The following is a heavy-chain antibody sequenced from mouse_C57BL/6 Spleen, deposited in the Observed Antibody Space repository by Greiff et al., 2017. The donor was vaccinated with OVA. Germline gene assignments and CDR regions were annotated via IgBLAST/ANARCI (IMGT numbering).Heavy chain of an antibody. V-gene: IGHV3-1*01. CDR1: GYSITSGYD. D-gene: IGHD1-1*01. CDR3: ARGYYGYFDY. CDR2: ISYSGST. Sequence: VQLKESGPGMVKPSQSLSLTCTVPGYSITSGYDWHWIRHFPGNKLEWMGYISYSGSTNYNPSLKSRISITHDTSKNHFFLKLNSVTTEDTATYYCARGYYGYFDYWGQGTTLTVSS. J-gene: IGHJ2*01.